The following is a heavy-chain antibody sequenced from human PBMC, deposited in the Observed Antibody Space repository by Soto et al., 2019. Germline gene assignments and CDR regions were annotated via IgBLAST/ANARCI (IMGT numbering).Heavy chain of an antibody. Sequence: XETLSLTCTVDGWSFRGYYWSWIRQPPGKGLDWIGEINHSGSTNYNPSLKSRVTISVDTSKNQFSLKLSSVTAADMAVYYCARGRVVRGEPFDYWGQGTLVTVSS. V-gene: IGHV4-34*01. CDR2: INHSGST. J-gene: IGHJ4*02. CDR3: ARGRVVRGEPFDY. CDR1: GWSFRGYY. D-gene: IGHD3-10*01.